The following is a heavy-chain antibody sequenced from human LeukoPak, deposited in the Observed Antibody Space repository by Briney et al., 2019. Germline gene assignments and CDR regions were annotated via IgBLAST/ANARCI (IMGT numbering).Heavy chain of an antibody. Sequence: ESGPTLVKPTETLTLTCTVSGFSLSNARMGVSWIRQPPGKALEWLAHIFSNDEKSYSTSLKSRLTISKDTSKSQVVLTMTNMDPVDTATNYCARIYFDWPGGYYYGMDVWGQGTTVTVSS. V-gene: IGHV2-26*01. CDR3: ARIYFDWPGGYYYGMDV. D-gene: IGHD3-9*01. CDR1: GFSLSNARMG. J-gene: IGHJ6*02. CDR2: IFSNDEK.